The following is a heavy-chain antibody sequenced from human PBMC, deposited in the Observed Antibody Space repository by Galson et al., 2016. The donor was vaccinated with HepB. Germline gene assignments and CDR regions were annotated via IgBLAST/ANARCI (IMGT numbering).Heavy chain of an antibody. Sequence: CKASGYTFNTYTMHWVRRAPGQGLEWMGWINTDSGETKYSQKFQGRITIARDTSASTAHMELRSLRSEDTALYYCARDFPLADPTFDSWGQGTLVTVSS. CDR2: INTDSGET. CDR1: GYTFNTYT. CDR3: ARDFPLADPTFDS. V-gene: IGHV1-3*04. D-gene: IGHD6-19*01. J-gene: IGHJ4*02.